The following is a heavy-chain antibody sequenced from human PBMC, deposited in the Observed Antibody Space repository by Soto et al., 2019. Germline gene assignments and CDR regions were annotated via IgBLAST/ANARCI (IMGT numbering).Heavy chain of an antibody. Sequence: SGPTLVNPTQTLTLTCSFSGFSLTTGVGVGWIRQPPGKALEWLAIIYWNAEKLYNPSLKTRLTITKDTSKNQVVLTVTDMDPVDTATYYCAHRVNMARGPYNYFGPWGQGTLVTVSS. CDR3: AHRVNMARGPYNYFGP. V-gene: IGHV2-5*01. D-gene: IGHD3-10*01. J-gene: IGHJ5*02. CDR1: GFSLTTGVG. CDR2: IYWNAEK.